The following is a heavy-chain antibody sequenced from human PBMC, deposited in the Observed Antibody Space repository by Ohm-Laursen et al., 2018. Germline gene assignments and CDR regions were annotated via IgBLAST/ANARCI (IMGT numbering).Heavy chain of an antibody. CDR3: ASPIVTQNYYYYGMDV. D-gene: IGHD3-22*01. CDR1: GYTFTSYG. J-gene: IGHJ6*02. V-gene: IGHV1-18*01. Sequence: SVKVSCKASGYTFTSYGISWVRQAPGQGLEWMGWISAYNGNTNYAQKLQGRVTMTTDTSTSTVYMELSSLRSEDTAVYYCASPIVTQNYYYYGMDVWGQGTTVTVSS. CDR2: ISAYNGNT.